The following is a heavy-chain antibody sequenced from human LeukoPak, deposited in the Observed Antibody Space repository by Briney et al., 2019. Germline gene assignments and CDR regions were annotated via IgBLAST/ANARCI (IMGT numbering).Heavy chain of an antibody. D-gene: IGHD6-13*01. Sequence: GGSLRLSCAASGFTFSNYWMSWVRQAPGKGLEWVANIKQDGSEKCYVDSVKGRFTISRDNAKNSLYLQMNSLRAEDTAVYYCARDPGAAAGPFDYWGQGTLVTVSS. J-gene: IGHJ4*02. CDR2: IKQDGSEK. CDR3: ARDPGAAAGPFDY. V-gene: IGHV3-7*01. CDR1: GFTFSNYW.